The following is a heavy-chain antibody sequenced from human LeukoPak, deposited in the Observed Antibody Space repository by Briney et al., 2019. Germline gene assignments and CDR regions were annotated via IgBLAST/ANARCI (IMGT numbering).Heavy chain of an antibody. V-gene: IGHV4-4*07. Sequence: SETLSLTCTVSGGSISSYYWSWIRQPAGKGLEWSGRIYTSGSTNYNPALKSRVTMSVDTSKNQFSLKLSSVTAADTAVYYCAAGGYDSSGYSLFAFDIWGQGTMVTVSS. CDR1: GGSISSYY. CDR2: IYTSGST. J-gene: IGHJ3*02. CDR3: AAGGYDSSGYSLFAFDI. D-gene: IGHD3-22*01.